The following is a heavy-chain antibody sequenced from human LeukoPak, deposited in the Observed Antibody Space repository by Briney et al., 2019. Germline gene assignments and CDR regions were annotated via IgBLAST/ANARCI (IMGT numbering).Heavy chain of an antibody. J-gene: IGHJ3*02. CDR1: GFTFSSYS. D-gene: IGHD3-22*01. CDR2: ISSSSSYI. V-gene: IGHV3-21*01. Sequence: PGGSLRLSCAASGFTFSSYSMNWVRQAPGKGLEWASSISSSSSYIYYADSVKGRFTISRDNAKNSLYLQMNSLRAEDTAVYYCARGYSDSNAFDIWGQGTMVTVSS. CDR3: ARGYSDSNAFDI.